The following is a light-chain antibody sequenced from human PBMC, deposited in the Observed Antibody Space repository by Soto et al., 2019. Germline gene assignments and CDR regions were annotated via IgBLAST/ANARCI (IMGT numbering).Light chain of an antibody. J-gene: IGLJ1*01. Sequence: QSELTQPLSGTGSPRRSVTIFCTGTSSDVGCYNYVSWYQQHPGKAPKLMSYEVSKRPSGVPDRLSGSKCGNTASLTVSGLQAEDEADYYCSSYGGNNNYVFGTGTKVTV. CDR2: EVS. CDR3: SSYGGNNNYV. CDR1: SSDVGCYNY. V-gene: IGLV2-8*01.